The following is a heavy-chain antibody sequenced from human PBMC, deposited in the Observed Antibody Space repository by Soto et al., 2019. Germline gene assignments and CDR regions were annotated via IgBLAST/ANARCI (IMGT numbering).Heavy chain of an antibody. CDR3: AKDFRRKAGSSSETDY. CDR2: ISGSGGST. CDR1: GFTFSRYA. J-gene: IGHJ4*02. V-gene: IGHV3-23*01. D-gene: IGHD6-6*01. Sequence: LRLSCAASGFTFSRYAMSWVRQAPGKGLEWVSAISGSGGSTYYADSVKGRFTISRDNSKNTLYLQMNSLRAEDTAVYYCAKDFRRKAGSSSETDYWGQGTLVTVSS.